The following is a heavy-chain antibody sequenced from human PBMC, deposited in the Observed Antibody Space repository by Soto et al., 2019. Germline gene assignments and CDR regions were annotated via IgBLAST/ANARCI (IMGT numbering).Heavy chain of an antibody. CDR1: GGSISSSNW. Sequence: PSETLSLTCAVSGGSISSSNWWSWVRQPPGKGLEWVGEIYHSGSTNYNASLKSRVTISVDKSKNQLSLKLSSVTAADTAAYSCARVEGGYSYGWDYYYGMDGWGEGITVTVSS. CDR3: ARVEGGYSYGWDYYYGMDG. CDR2: IYHSGST. V-gene: IGHV4-4*02. D-gene: IGHD5-18*01. J-gene: IGHJ6*04.